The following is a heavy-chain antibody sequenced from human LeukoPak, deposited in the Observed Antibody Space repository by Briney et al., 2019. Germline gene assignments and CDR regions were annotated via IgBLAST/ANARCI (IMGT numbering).Heavy chain of an antibody. V-gene: IGHV3-30-3*01. J-gene: IGHJ4*02. Sequence: GGSLRLSCAASGFTFSSYAMHWVRQAPGKGLEWVAVISYDGSNKYYADSVKGRFTISRDNSKNTLYLQMNSLRAEDTAVYYCARDPVAGYYFDYWGQGTLVTVSS. CDR2: ISYDGSNK. D-gene: IGHD6-19*01. CDR1: GFTFSSYA. CDR3: ARDPVAGYYFDY.